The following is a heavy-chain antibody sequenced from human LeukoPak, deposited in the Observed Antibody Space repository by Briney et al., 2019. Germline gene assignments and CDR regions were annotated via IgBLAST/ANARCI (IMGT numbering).Heavy chain of an antibody. D-gene: IGHD5-24*01. CDR2: IYYSGST. Sequence: PSETLSLTCTVSGGSISGYYWSWIRQPPGKGLEWIGYIYYSGSTSYNPTLKSRVSISVDTSKKQFSLKLSSVTAADTAVYYCARYAADGRNLEYWGQGTLITVSS. J-gene: IGHJ4*02. CDR3: ARYAADGRNLEY. CDR1: GGSISGYY. V-gene: IGHV4-59*01.